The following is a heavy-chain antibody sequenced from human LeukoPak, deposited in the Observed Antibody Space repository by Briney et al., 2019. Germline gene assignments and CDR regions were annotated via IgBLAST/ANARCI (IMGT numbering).Heavy chain of an antibody. CDR1: GASISSGYYY. J-gene: IGHJ5*02. D-gene: IGHD3-3*01. CDR3: ARWAIFGVA. CDR2: IYYSGST. Sequence: SETLSLTCTVSGASISSGYYYWSWIRQPPGKGLEWIGYIYYSGSTYYNPSLKSRLTISVDTSKNQFSLKLTSVTAADTAVYYCARWAIFGVAWGQGTLVTVSS. V-gene: IGHV4-30-4*08.